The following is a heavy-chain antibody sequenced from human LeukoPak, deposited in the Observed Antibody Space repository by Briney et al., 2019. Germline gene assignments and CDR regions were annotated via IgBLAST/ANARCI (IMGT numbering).Heavy chain of an antibody. V-gene: IGHV3-23*01. CDR3: ATTRVCGGVLLRPSCLYFED. CDR2: INYIGGAT. D-gene: IGHD3-10*01. CDR1: GFTFSNYA. J-gene: IGHJ4*02. Sequence: PGGSLRLSCAVSGFTFSNYAVSWVRQAPGKGLEWVSGINYIGGATNYADSVQGRFTVSRDNSKNTLYLQMNNLRAEDTAVYYCATTRVCGGVLLRPSCLYFEDWGQGALVTVSS.